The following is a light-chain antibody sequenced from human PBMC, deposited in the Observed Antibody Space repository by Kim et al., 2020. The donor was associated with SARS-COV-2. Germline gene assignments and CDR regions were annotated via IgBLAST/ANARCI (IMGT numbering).Light chain of an antibody. V-gene: IGLV2-14*03. CDR2: DVS. CDR3: SSYTSSSTWV. Sequence: GQSVTIACTGTIREVGGYKYVSWYQHHPGKAPKLMIYDVSKRPSGVSNRFSGSKSGNTASLTISGLQAEDAANYYCSSYTSSSTWVFGGGTKLTVL. CDR1: IREVGGYKY. J-gene: IGLJ3*02.